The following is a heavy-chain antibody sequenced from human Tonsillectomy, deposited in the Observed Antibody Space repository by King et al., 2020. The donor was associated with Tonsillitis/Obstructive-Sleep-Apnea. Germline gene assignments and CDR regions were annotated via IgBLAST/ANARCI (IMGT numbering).Heavy chain of an antibody. Sequence: VQLVESGGGVVQPGRSLRLSCAASGFTFSSYDIHWVRQAPGKGLEWVAGIWYDGSNKFYADSVKGRFPISRDNSKNTLYLQMNSLRAEDTAVYYCARDGREYDFWSGYYTTRGWFDPWGQGTLVTVSS. CDR2: IWYDGSNK. CDR3: ARDGREYDFWSGYYTTRGWFDP. D-gene: IGHD3-3*01. J-gene: IGHJ5*02. V-gene: IGHV3-33*01. CDR1: GFTFSSYD.